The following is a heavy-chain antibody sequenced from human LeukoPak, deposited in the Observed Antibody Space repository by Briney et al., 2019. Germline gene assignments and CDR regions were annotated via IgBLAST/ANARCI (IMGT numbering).Heavy chain of an antibody. J-gene: IGHJ4*02. CDR1: GYSFSRYW. CDR3: AILPDTRVVPAAIYDY. CDR2: IDPSDSYT. V-gene: IGHV5-10-1*01. Sequence: GESLKIPCKGSGYSFSRYWISWVRQMPGKGLEWMGRIDPSDSYTNYSPSFQGHVTISADKSISTAYLQWSSLKASDTAMYYCAILPDTRVVPAAIYDYWGQGTLVTVSS. D-gene: IGHD2-2*01.